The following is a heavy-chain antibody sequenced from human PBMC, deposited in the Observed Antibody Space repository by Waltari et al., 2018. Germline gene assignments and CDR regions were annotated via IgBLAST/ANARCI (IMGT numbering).Heavy chain of an antibody. V-gene: IGHV1-69*04. D-gene: IGHD3-16*01. CDR3: ARENWDPLGGDFNN. CDR1: GDAFINYA. CDR2: IVPAVGII. Sequence: QVHLVQSGTEMKKPGSSVRVSCKSSGDAFINYAFNWVRQAPGQGLEWMGRIVPAVGIINYAQRFQGRVNITADKSTSTAFVELSRLRSEDTAVYFCARENWDPLGGDFNNWGQGTLVTVSS. J-gene: IGHJ4*02.